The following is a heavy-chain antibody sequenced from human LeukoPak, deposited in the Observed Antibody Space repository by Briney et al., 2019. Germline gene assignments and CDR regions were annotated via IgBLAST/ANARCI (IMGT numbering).Heavy chain of an antibody. CDR1: GYTFTGYY. D-gene: IGHD6-13*01. V-gene: IGHV1-18*04. J-gene: IGHJ4*02. CDR3: ARVPGIAAAGALSLY. Sequence: GASVKVSCKASGYTFTGYYMHWVRQAPGQGLEWMGWISAYNGNTNYAQKLQGRVTMTTDTSTSTAYMELRSLRSDDTAVYYCARVPGIAAAGALSLYWGQGTLVTVSS. CDR2: ISAYNGNT.